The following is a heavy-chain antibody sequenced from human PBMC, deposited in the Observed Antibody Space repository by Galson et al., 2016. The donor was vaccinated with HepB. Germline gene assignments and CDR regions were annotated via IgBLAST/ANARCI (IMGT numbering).Heavy chain of an antibody. J-gene: IGHJ4*02. V-gene: IGHV4-39*01. CDR1: GGSISSSSYY. Sequence: ETLSLTCTVSGGSISSSSYYWGWIRQPPGKGLEWIGSVYYSGNSDYNPSLKTRVTISIHTSKNQFSLNLNSVTAADTAVYSCARHRRVGAYSNYFDYWGQGALDTVSS. D-gene: IGHD1-26*01. CDR2: VYYSGNS. CDR3: ARHRRVGAYSNYFDY.